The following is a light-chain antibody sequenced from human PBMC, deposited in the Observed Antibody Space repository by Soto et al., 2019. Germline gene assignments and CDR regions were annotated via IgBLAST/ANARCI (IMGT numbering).Light chain of an antibody. CDR1: QSVSSSY. CDR2: GAS. CDR3: QQRSNWPLT. Sequence: EIVLTHSPGTLSLSPGERATLSFSASQSVSSSYLAWYQQKPGQAPRLLIYGASNRATGIPARFSGSGSGTDFTLTISSLEPEDFAVYYCQQRSNWPLTFGGGTKVDI. J-gene: IGKJ4*01. V-gene: IGKV3D-20*02.